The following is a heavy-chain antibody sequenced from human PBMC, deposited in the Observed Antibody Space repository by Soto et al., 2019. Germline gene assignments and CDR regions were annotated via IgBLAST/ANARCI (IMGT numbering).Heavy chain of an antibody. D-gene: IGHD3-22*01. J-gene: IGHJ6*02. CDR3: ARDDSSGYYHSSMDV. CDR1: GYSFTSYW. V-gene: IGHV5-10-1*01. Sequence: GESLKISCNGSGYSFTSYWISWVRQMPGKGLEWMGRIDPSDSYTNYSPSFQGHVTISADKSISTAYLQWSSLKASHTAMYYCARDDSSGYYHSSMDVWGQGTTVSV. CDR2: IDPSDSYT.